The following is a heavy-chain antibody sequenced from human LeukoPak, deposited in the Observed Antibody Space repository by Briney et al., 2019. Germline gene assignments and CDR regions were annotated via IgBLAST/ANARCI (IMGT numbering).Heavy chain of an antibody. CDR2: IYSSGST. CDR3: VRDNYDGNRDFDS. Sequence: SETLSPTCTLSGDSITSSSYYWGWIRQPPGKGLEWIGSIYSSGSTYFNPSLKSRVSTSVDTSENQFSLKLYSVTAADTAVYYCVRDNYDGNRDFDSWGQGTLVTVSS. V-gene: IGHV4-39*01. D-gene: IGHD3-22*01. J-gene: IGHJ4*02. CDR1: GDSITSSSYY.